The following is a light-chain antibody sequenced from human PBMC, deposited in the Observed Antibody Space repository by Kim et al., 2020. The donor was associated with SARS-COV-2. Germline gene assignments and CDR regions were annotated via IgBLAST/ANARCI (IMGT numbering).Light chain of an antibody. Sequence: EKVMTQSPATLSVSPGERATLSCRASQSVSTNVVWYQQKPGQAPRLLIYAASTRATGIPARFSGSGSGTEFTLTISSLQSEDFAVYYCQQHNNWPLTFGGGTKVDIK. J-gene: IGKJ4*01. CDR2: AAS. CDR1: QSVSTN. CDR3: QQHNNWPLT. V-gene: IGKV3-15*01.